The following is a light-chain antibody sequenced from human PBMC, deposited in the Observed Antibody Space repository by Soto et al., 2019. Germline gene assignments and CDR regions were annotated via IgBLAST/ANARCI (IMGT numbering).Light chain of an antibody. CDR2: ENN. V-gene: IGLV1-40*01. CDR3: QSYDSSLRVSV. Sequence: QSVLTQPPSVSEAPGQRVTISCTGSSSNIGAGYEAHWYQQVPGTAPKLLIYENNNRPSGVPDRFSGSKSGTSASLAITGLQAEDEAEYYCQSYDSSLRVSVFGGGTKLTVL. J-gene: IGLJ2*01. CDR1: SSNIGAGYE.